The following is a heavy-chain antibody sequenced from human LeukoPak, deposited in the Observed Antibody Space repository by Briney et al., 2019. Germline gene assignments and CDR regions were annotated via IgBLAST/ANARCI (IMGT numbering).Heavy chain of an antibody. J-gene: IGHJ6*02. CDR3: ARISCGGDCSTDYYYYYGMDV. V-gene: IGHV1-2*02. D-gene: IGHD2-21*02. Sequence: ASVKVSCKASGYTFTGYYMHWVRQAPGQGLEWMGWINPNSGGTNYAQKFQGRVTMTRDTSISTAYMELSRLRSDDTAVYYCARISCGGDCSTDYYYYYGMDVWGQGTTVTVSS. CDR1: GYTFTGYY. CDR2: INPNSGGT.